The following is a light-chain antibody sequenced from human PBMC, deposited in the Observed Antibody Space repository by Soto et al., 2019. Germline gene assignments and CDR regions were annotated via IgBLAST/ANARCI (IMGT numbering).Light chain of an antibody. CDR3: CPSAGGRSSF. CDR1: SSDVGSYDL. Sequence: QSALTQPASVSGSPGQSIAISCTGTSSDVGSYDLVSWYQQHPGKAPKLMIYEVTKRPSGVSSRFSGSKSGNTASLTISGLQAEDDAVYYWCPSAGGRSSFFAIGSTVTVL. CDR2: EVT. V-gene: IGLV2-23*02. J-gene: IGLJ1*01.